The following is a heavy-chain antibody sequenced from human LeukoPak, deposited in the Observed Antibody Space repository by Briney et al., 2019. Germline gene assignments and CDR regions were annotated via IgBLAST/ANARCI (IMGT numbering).Heavy chain of an antibody. V-gene: IGHV4-39*02. J-gene: IGHJ5*02. CDR2: IYYSGST. CDR1: GGSISSSSYY. Sequence: PSETLSLTCTVSGGSISSSSYYWGWIRQPPGKGLEWIGSIYYSGSTYYNPSLKSRVTISVDTSKNQFSLKLSSVTAADTAVYYCARDPSMGSGFRGLNPWGQGTLVTVSS. D-gene: IGHD5-12*01. CDR3: ARDPSMGSGFRGLNP.